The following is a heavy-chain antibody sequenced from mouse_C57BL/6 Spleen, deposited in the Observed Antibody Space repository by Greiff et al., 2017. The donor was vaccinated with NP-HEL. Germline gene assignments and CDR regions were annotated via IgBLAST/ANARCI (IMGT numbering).Heavy chain of an antibody. CDR3: ARGIYDGYLYYAMDY. CDR2: IHPNSGST. D-gene: IGHD2-3*01. Sequence: QVQLQQPGAELVKPGASVKLSCKASGNTFTSYWMHWVKQRPGQGLEWIGMIHPNSGSTNYNEKFKSKATLTVDKSSSTAYMQLSSLTSEDSAVYYCARGIYDGYLYYAMDYWGQGTSVTVSS. CDR1: GNTFTSYW. V-gene: IGHV1-64*01. J-gene: IGHJ4*01.